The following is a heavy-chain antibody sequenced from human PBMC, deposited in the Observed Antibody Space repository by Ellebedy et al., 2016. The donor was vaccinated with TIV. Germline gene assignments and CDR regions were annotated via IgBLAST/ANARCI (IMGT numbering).Heavy chain of an antibody. Sequence: KVSCXGSGYDFTNFCIGWVRQMPGKGPELMGIIYPGDSDVKYSPSFQGQVTISADKAISTAYVQWTNLKASDTAMYYCARHMRSWYFDLWGRGTLVTVSS. CDR1: GYDFTNFC. CDR2: IYPGDSDV. CDR3: ARHMRSWYFDL. D-gene: IGHD3-16*01. J-gene: IGHJ2*01. V-gene: IGHV5-51*01.